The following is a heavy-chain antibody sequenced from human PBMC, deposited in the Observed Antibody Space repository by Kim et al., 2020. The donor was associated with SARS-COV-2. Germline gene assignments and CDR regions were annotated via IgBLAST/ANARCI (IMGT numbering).Heavy chain of an antibody. CDR2: ISGSGGST. D-gene: IGHD6-19*01. CDR1: GFTFSSYA. V-gene: IGHV3-23*01. CDR3: AKDGLGGIAVAGTAY. J-gene: IGHJ4*02. Sequence: GGSLRLSCAASGFTFSSYAMSWVRQAPGKGLEWVSAISGSGGSTYYADSVKGRFTISRDNSKNTLYLQMNSLRAEDTAVYYCAKDGLGGIAVAGTAYWGQGTLVTVSS.